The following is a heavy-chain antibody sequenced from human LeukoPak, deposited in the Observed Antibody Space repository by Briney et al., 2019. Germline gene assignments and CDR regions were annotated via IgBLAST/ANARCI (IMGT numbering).Heavy chain of an antibody. J-gene: IGHJ4*02. CDR1: GYSFTSYW. CDR2: IYPGDSDT. V-gene: IGHV5-51*01. D-gene: IGHD2-2*01. CDR3: ARSLGSRNYQPHCLDY. Sequence: GESLKISCKGSGYSFTSYWIGWVRQMPGKGLEWMGIIYPGDSDTRYSPSFQGQVTISADKSISTAYLQWSSLKASDTAMYYCARSLGSRNYQPHCLDYWGQGTLVTVSS.